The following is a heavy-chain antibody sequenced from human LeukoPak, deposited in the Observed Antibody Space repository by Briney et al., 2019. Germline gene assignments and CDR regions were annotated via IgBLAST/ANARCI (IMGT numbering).Heavy chain of an antibody. D-gene: IGHD6-13*01. CDR3: ATESYSRSPGWIDY. Sequence: GGSLRLSCAASGFTFSSNYMSWVRQAPGKGLEWVSVIYSGGSTYYSDSVKGRFTISRDNSKNTMYLQMNSLRAEDTAVYYCATESYSRSPGWIDYWGQGTLVTVSS. CDR2: IYSGGST. V-gene: IGHV3-66*02. CDR1: GFTFSSNY. J-gene: IGHJ4*02.